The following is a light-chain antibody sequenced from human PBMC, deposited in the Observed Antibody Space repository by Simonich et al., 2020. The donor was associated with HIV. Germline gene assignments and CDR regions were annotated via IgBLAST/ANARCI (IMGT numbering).Light chain of an antibody. CDR3: QQLNGYPYT. Sequence: IWMTQSPSLLSASTGDRVTITCRASQGISSYLAWYQQKPGKAPKLLIYAASTLQSGVPSRFSGSGSGTEFTLTVSSLQPEDFATYYCQQLNGYPYTFGQGTKLEIK. J-gene: IGKJ2*01. CDR1: QGISSY. V-gene: IGKV1-9*01. CDR2: AAS.